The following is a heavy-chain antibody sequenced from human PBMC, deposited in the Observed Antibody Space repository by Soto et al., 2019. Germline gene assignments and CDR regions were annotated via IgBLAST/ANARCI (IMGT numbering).Heavy chain of an antibody. V-gene: IGHV3-30*18. CDR3: AKVGDIVLIGGDLDY. D-gene: IGHD2-8*01. Sequence: VQLVESGGGVVQPGRSLRLSCAASGFTFSSYGMHWVRQAPGKGLEWVAVISYDGSNKYYADSVKGRFTISRDNSKNTLYLQMNSLRAEDTAVYYCAKVGDIVLIGGDLDYWGQGTLVTVSS. CDR1: GFTFSSYG. J-gene: IGHJ4*02. CDR2: ISYDGSNK.